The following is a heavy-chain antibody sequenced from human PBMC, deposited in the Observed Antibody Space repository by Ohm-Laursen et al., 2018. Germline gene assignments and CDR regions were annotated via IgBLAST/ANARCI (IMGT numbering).Heavy chain of an antibody. J-gene: IGHJ5*02. CDR2: ISAYNDKT. V-gene: IGHV1-18*01. Sequence: ASVKVSCKASGYTFVNYGISWVRQAPGQGLEWMGWISAYNDKTNYAQKLRGRVTMTTDTSTGTAYVELRSLRSDDTAIYYCARGGDNGGWFDPWGQGTLVTVSS. CDR3: ARGGDNGGWFDP. CDR1: GYTFVNYG. D-gene: IGHD4-17*01.